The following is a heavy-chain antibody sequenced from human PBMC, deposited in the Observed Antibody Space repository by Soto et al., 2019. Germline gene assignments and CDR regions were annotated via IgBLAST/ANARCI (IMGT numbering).Heavy chain of an antibody. CDR1: GFTFSSYG. D-gene: IGHD5-12*01. Sequence: QVQLVESGGGVVQPGRALRLSCAASGFTFSSYGMHWVRQAPGKGLEWVAVIWYDGSNKYYADSVKGRFTISRDNSKNTLYLQMISLRAEDTAVYYCASVLVANDAFDIWGQGTMVTVSS. J-gene: IGHJ3*02. CDR2: IWYDGSNK. V-gene: IGHV3-33*01. CDR3: ASVLVANDAFDI.